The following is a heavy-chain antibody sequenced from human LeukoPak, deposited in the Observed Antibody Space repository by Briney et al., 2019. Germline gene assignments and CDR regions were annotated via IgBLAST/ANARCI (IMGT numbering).Heavy chain of an antibody. CDR1: GFTFSAYT. V-gene: IGHV3-11*01. CDR3: ARRAGAYSHPYDY. J-gene: IGHJ4*02. Sequence: GGSLRLSCATSGFTFSAYTMSWIRQAPGKGLEWLSYITNRDNTIYNADSVKGRFTISRDNSKNTLYLQMNSLRAEDTAVYYCARRAGAYSHPYDYWGQGTLVTVSS. CDR2: ITNRDNTI. D-gene: IGHD4/OR15-4a*01.